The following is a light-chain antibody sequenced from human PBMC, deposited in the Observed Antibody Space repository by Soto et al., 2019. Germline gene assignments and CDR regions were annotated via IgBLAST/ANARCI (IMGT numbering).Light chain of an antibody. V-gene: IGKV4-1*01. CDR3: QQYLNHPPTFT. CDR2: WAS. CDR1: QSVLDSSNNRNY. Sequence: DIVMTQSPDSLTVSLGERATINCRSSQSVLDSSNNRNYLAWYQQKPGQPPKLLIYWASTRESGVPDRFSGSGPGTDLTLTIRSLQAEDVAAYYCQQYLNHPPTFTFGPGTKVDIK. J-gene: IGKJ3*01.